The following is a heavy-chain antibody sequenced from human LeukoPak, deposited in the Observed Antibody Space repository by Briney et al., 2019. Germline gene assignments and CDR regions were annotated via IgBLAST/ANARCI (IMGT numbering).Heavy chain of an antibody. CDR2: IYHSGST. V-gene: IGHV4-4*02. CDR3: ARDKELAAAGNWFDP. J-gene: IGHJ5*02. Sequence: PSGTLSLTCAVSGDSISSSNWWSWVRQPPGKGLEWIGEIYHSGSTNYNPSLKSRVTISVDKSKNQFSLKLSSVTAADTAVYYCARDKELAAAGNWFDPWGQGTLVTVSS. CDR1: GDSISSSNW. D-gene: IGHD6-13*01.